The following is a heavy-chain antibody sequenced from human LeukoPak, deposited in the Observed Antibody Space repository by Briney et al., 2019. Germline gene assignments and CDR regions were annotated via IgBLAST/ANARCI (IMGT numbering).Heavy chain of an antibody. Sequence: SETLSLTCAVYGGSFSGYYWSWIRQPPGKGLEWIGEINHSGSTNYNPSLKSRVTISVDTSKNQFSLKLSSVTAADTAVYYCAGVPEGYDYVWGSYRYNGHDAFDIWGQGTMVTVSS. CDR3: AGVPEGYDYVWGSYRYNGHDAFDI. CDR1: GGSFSGYY. J-gene: IGHJ3*02. CDR2: INHSGST. V-gene: IGHV4-34*01. D-gene: IGHD3-16*02.